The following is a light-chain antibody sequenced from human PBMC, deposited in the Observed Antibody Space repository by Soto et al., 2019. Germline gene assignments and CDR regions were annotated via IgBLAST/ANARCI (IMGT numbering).Light chain of an antibody. J-gene: IGLJ1*01. V-gene: IGLV1-44*01. CDR3: AAWDDSLGAYV. CDR2: TNN. CDR1: NSNIGTNT. Sequence: QSVLTQPPSASGTPGQRVTISCSGSNSNIGTNTVNWYQQLPGTAPRLLIYTNNQRPSGVPQRFSGSKTGTSASLAIGGLQSEDGADYYCAAWDDSLGAYVFGTGTKDTVL.